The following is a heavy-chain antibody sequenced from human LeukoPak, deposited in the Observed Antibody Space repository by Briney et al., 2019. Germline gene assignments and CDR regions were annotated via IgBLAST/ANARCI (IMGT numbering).Heavy chain of an antibody. Sequence: SETLSLTCAVYGGSFSGYYWSWVRQPPGKGLGWVGEMNHSGSTNYTPSLTTPVTISVATSTNQFSLKLSSVTAADTAVYYCARGRQPENIWFGELFPPYYYYYMDVWGKGTTVTISS. V-gene: IGHV4-34*01. J-gene: IGHJ6*03. CDR2: MNHSGST. CDR1: GGSFSGYY. CDR3: ARGRQPENIWFGELFPPYYYYYMDV. D-gene: IGHD3-10*01.